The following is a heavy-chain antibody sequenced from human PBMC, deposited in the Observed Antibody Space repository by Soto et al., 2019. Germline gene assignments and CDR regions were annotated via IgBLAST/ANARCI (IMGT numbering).Heavy chain of an antibody. Sequence: QVQLVESGGGVVQPGRSLRLSCVASGFTFSSYAMHWVRQAPGKGLEWVAVISYDGSNKYYADSVKGRFTISRDNSKNTLYLQMNSLRAEDTAVYYCARQKGVFDYWGQGTLVTVSS. CDR3: ARQKGVFDY. V-gene: IGHV3-30-3*01. CDR2: ISYDGSNK. J-gene: IGHJ4*02. CDR1: GFTFSSYA.